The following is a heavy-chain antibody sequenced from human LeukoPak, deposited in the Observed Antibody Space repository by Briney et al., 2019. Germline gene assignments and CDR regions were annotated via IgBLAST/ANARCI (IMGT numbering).Heavy chain of an antibody. Sequence: GGSLRLSCAASGFTFSSYAMHWVRQAPGKGLEYVSAISSNGGSTYYANSVKGRFTISRDNSKNTLYLQMGSLRAKDMAVYYCARERVVVAATRYYYYGMDVWGQGTTVTVSS. D-gene: IGHD2-15*01. CDR3: ARERVVVAATRYYYYGMDV. CDR1: GFTFSSYA. J-gene: IGHJ6*02. V-gene: IGHV3-64*01. CDR2: ISSNGGST.